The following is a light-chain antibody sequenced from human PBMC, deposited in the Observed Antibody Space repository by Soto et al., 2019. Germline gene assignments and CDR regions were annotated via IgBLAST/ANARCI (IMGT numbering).Light chain of an antibody. J-gene: IGKJ1*01. V-gene: IGKV3-20*01. CDR2: GAS. Sequence: EIVLTQSPGTLSLSPGERATLSCRASQSVRSDYLAWYKQKPGQAPRLHIYGASTRATGIPDRFTGSGSGTDFTLTIRRLEPEEFAVYYCQQYGSSGTFGQGTKGDIK. CDR3: QQYGSSGT. CDR1: QSVRSDY.